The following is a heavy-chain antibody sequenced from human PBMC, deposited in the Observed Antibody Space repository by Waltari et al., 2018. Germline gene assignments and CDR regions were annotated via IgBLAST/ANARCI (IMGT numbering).Heavy chain of an antibody. V-gene: IGHV4-59*01. D-gene: IGHD3-16*01. CDR1: GGSFDSYY. CDR2: LWHSGTT. CDR3: GGERGGAQVGYYGLDA. Sequence: QVHLQESGPGLAKTSETLSLTCSVSGGSFDSYYWVWIRQSPGKGLEWLGYLWHSGTTTYTPSVKSRVTMSVDTSKNQFSRKVHSLGAADTATYYCGGERGGAQVGYYGLDAWGQGTTVTVSS. J-gene: IGHJ6*02.